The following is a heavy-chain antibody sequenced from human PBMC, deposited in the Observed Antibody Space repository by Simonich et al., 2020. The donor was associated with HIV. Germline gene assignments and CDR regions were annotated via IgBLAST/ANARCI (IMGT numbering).Heavy chain of an antibody. CDR2: INQDGSEK. D-gene: IGHD7-27*01. V-gene: IGHV3-7*01. Sequence: EVHLVESGGGLVQPGGSLRLSCAASGFTFSNHWMTWVRQSRGKGVGGVAYINQDGSEKNYVDSVKGRFTISRDNAKKSLSLLMNSLRDEDTALYYCALGWGSGGYFDLWGRATLVTVSS. CDR3: ALGWGSGGYFDL. J-gene: IGHJ2*01. CDR1: GFTFSNHW.